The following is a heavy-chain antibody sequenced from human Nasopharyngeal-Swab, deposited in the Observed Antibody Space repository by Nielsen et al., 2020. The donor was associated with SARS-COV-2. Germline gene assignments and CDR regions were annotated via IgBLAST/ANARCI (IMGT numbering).Heavy chain of an antibody. Sequence: SVKVSCKASGGTFSSYAISWVRQAPGQGLEWMGGIIPIFGTANYAQKFQGRVTITADESTSTAYMELSSLRSEDTAVYYCARVLSGLVDYFDYWGQGTLVTVSS. J-gene: IGHJ4*02. CDR3: ARVLSGLVDYFDY. V-gene: IGHV1-69*13. CDR1: GGTFSSYA. D-gene: IGHD3-3*01. CDR2: IIPIFGTA.